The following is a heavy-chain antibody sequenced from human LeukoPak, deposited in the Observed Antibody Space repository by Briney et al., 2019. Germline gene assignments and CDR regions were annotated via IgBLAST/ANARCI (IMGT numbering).Heavy chain of an antibody. J-gene: IGHJ4*02. CDR1: GFTFSSYA. CDR2: ISGSGGST. V-gene: IGHV3-23*01. CDR3: AKDPGYSYGRGFDY. Sequence: QPRASLRLSCAASGFTFSSYAMSWVRQAPGKGLEWVSAISGSGGSTYYADSVKGRFTISRDNSKNTLYLQMNSLRAEDTAVYYCAKDPGYSYGRGFDYWGQGTLVTVSS. D-gene: IGHD5-18*01.